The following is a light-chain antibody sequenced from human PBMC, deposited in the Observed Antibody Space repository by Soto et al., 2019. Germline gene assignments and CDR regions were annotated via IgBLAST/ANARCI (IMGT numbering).Light chain of an antibody. CDR3: QQYVRSPPSWT. Sequence: ETVLTQSPGTLSLSPGERATLSCRASQSVSSSYLAWYQQTPGQAPRLLIYDASSSATGIPDRISGSGSGTDFTLTISRLEPEDFAVYYCQQYVRSPPSWTFGHGTKVEIK. J-gene: IGKJ1*01. CDR1: QSVSSSY. CDR2: DAS. V-gene: IGKV3-20*01.